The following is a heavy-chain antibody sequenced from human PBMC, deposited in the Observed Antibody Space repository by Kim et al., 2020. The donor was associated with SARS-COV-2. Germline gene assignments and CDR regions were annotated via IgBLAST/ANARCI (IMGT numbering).Heavy chain of an antibody. Sequence: GGSLRLSCAASGFTFSSYGMHWVRQAPGKGLEWVAVIWYDGSNKYYADSVKGRFTISRDNSKNTLYLQMNSLRAEDTAVYYCARDPTVTAYSYYYYGMDVWGQGTTVTASS. V-gene: IGHV3-33*01. J-gene: IGHJ6*02. CDR1: GFTFSSYG. CDR3: ARDPTVTAYSYYYYGMDV. D-gene: IGHD4-17*01. CDR2: IWYDGSNK.